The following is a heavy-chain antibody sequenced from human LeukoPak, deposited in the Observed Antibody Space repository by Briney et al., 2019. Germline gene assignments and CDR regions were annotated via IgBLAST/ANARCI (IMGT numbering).Heavy chain of an antibody. CDR2: INPNSGGT. Sequence: GASVKVSCKASGYTLTGYYMHWVRQAPGQGLEWMGWINPNSGGTNYAQKFQGRVTMTRDTSISTAYMELSRLRSDDTAVYYCAIRYCSASGHDYWGQGTLVTVSS. CDR3: AIRYCSASGHDY. J-gene: IGHJ4*02. V-gene: IGHV1-2*02. D-gene: IGHD2-15*01. CDR1: GYTLTGYY.